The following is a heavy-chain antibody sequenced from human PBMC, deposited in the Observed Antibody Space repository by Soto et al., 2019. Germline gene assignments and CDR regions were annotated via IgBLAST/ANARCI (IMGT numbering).Heavy chain of an antibody. CDR2: MNPNSGNT. CDR3: ARVVKDSSGLLFRLTVDYYFDY. V-gene: IGHV1-8*01. J-gene: IGHJ4*02. CDR1: GYTFTNYD. Sequence: ASVKVSCKASGYTFTNYDINWVRQATGQGLEWMGWMNPNSGNTGYAQKFQGRVTMTRSTSISTAYMELSSLRSEDTAVYYCARVVKDSSGLLFRLTVDYYFDYWGQGTLVTVSS. D-gene: IGHD3-22*01.